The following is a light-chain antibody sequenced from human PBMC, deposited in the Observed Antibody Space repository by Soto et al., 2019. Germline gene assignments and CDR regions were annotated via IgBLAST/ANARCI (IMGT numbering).Light chain of an antibody. J-gene: IGLJ3*02. CDR3: VLYMGSGIWV. CDR2: STI. CDR1: SGSVSTSYY. V-gene: IGLV8-61*01. Sequence: QTEVTQEPSFSVSPGGTVTLTCGLSSGSVSTSYYPSWYQQTPGQAPRTLIYSTITRSSGVPDRFSGSILGNKAALTITGAQADDESDYYCVLYMGSGIWVFGGGTKVTVL.